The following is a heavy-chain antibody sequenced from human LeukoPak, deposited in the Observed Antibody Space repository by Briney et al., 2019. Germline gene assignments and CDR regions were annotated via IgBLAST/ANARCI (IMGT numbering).Heavy chain of an antibody. D-gene: IGHD2-21*02. CDR3: AKTSNIVVVTAIGIDY. Sequence: PGGSLRLSCAASGFTFSSYGMHWVRQAPGKGLEWVAVISYDGSNKYYADSVKGRFTISGDNSKNTLYLQMNSLRAEDTAVYYCAKTSNIVVVTAIGIDYWGQGTLVTVSS. V-gene: IGHV3-30*18. CDR1: GFTFSSYG. CDR2: ISYDGSNK. J-gene: IGHJ4*02.